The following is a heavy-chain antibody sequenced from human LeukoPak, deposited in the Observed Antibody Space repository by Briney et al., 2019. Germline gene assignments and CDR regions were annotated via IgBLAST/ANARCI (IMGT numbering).Heavy chain of an antibody. CDR3: ARDSVAAAPVY. J-gene: IGHJ4*02. CDR2: ISSSSSYI. V-gene: IGHV3-21*01. D-gene: IGHD6-13*01. Sequence: PGGSLRLSCAASGFTFSSYSMNWVRQAPGKGLEWVSSISSSSSYIYYADSVKGRFTISRDNAKNTLYLQMNSLRAENTAVYYCARDSVAAAPVYWGQGTLVTVSS. CDR1: GFTFSSYS.